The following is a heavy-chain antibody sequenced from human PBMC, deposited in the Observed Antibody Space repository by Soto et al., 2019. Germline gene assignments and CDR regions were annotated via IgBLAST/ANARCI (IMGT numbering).Heavy chain of an antibody. CDR3: AKVRAVAGNTFDY. V-gene: IGHV3-30*18. Sequence: QVQLVESGGGVVQPGRSLRLSCAASGFTFSSYGMHWVRQAPGKGLEWVAVISYDGSNKYYADSVKGRFTISRDNSKNTLYLQMNSLRAEDTAVYYCAKVRAVAGNTFDYWGQGTLVTVSS. CDR2: ISYDGSNK. J-gene: IGHJ4*02. D-gene: IGHD6-19*01. CDR1: GFTFSSYG.